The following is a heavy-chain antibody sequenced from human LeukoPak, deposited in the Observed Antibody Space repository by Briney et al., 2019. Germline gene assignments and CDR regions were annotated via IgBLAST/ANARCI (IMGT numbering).Heavy chain of an antibody. CDR2: ISSSSSYI. J-gene: IGHJ4*02. V-gene: IGHV3-21*01. CDR3: ARCGGSYYGYFDY. D-gene: IGHD1-26*01. CDR1: GFTFSNYA. Sequence: GGSLRLSCAASGFTFSNYAVNWVRQAPGKGLEWVSSISSSSSYIYYADSVKGRFTISRDNAKNSLYLQMNSLRAEDTAVYYCARCGGSYYGYFDYWGQGTLVTVSS.